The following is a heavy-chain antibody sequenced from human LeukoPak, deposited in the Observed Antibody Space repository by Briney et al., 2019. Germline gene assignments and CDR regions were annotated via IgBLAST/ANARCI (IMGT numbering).Heavy chain of an antibody. D-gene: IGHD5-24*01. CDR3: ATISAQTFDI. CDR1: VFSFIKHW. Sequence: PGGSLRLSCVGPVFSFIKHWVNWVRQSPGKGLEWVANIKPDGSDKYYVDSARGRFTVSRDNAKNSAFLQMNSLRAEDTAIYYCATISAQTFDIWGQGTLVSVSS. CDR2: IKPDGSDK. J-gene: IGHJ3*02. V-gene: IGHV3-7*01.